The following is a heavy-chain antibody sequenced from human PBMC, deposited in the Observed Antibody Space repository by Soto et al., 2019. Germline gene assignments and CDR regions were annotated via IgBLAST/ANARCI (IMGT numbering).Heavy chain of an antibody. Sequence: EVQLVESGGGLVEPGGSLRLSCAASGFAFADAWMSWVRQAPGKGLEWVGLIKSKYDGGTTDFAAPVKGRFTISRDDSQNTLYLQMNSLKTEDTAIYYCTTGSGCMDCWGQGTLFTVSS. CDR2: IKSKYDGGTT. CDR1: GFAFADAW. CDR3: TTGSGCMDC. D-gene: IGHD6-19*01. J-gene: IGHJ4*02. V-gene: IGHV3-15*01.